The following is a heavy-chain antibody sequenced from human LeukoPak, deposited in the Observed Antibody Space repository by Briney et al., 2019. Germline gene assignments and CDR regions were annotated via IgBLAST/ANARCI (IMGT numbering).Heavy chain of an antibody. J-gene: IGHJ4*02. CDR1: GFTFDDYA. D-gene: IGHD5/OR15-5a*01. CDR3: ARDRFRVPIDH. V-gene: IGHV3-43*02. Sequence: GGSLRLSCAASGFTFDDYAMHWVRQAPGKGLEWVSLISGVGGSTFYADSVKGRFTISRDNAKNFLYLQMNSLRAEDTALYYCARDRFRVPIDHWGQGTLVTVSS. CDR2: ISGVGGST.